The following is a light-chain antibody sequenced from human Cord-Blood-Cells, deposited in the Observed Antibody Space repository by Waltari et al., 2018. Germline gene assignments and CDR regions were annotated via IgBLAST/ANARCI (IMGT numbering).Light chain of an antibody. CDR3: SSYTSSSTVV. CDR2: AVS. Sequence: QSALTQPASVSGSPGQSITISCTGTSSDGGGYNYVSWYQRHPGKAPKLMIYAVSNRPSGVSNHFSGTKSGNPASLTISGLQGEDEADYYCSSYTSSSTVVFGGGTKLTVL. J-gene: IGLJ2*01. CDR1: SSDGGGYNY. V-gene: IGLV2-14*01.